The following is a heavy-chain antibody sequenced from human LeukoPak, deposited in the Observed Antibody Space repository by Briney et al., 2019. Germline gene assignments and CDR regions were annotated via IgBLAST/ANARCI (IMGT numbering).Heavy chain of an antibody. CDR3: AKDRWGAVASFDY. V-gene: IGHV3-74*01. CDR2: IRSDGSDT. CDR1: GFTFSDAW. D-gene: IGHD6-19*01. J-gene: IGHJ4*02. Sequence: PGGSLRLSCAASGFTFSDAWMHWVRQAPGEGLVWVSRIRSDGSDTRYAESVKGRFTISRDNAKNTLYLQMNSLRAEDTAVYYCAKDRWGAVASFDYWGQGTLVTVSS.